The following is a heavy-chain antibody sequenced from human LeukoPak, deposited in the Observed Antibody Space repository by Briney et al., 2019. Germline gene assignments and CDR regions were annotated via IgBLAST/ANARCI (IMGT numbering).Heavy chain of an antibody. CDR3: ASIVGGTSIDY. V-gene: IGHV3-73*01. CDR1: GFTFSDSA. J-gene: IGHJ4*02. Sequence: GGSLKLSCAASGFTFSDSATHWVRQASGKGLEWIGRIRSKAKSYATAYVESVKGRFTISRDDSKSTAYLQMNSLKTEDTAVYYCASIVGGTSIDYWGQGTLVTVSS. D-gene: IGHD1-26*01. CDR2: IRSKAKSYAT.